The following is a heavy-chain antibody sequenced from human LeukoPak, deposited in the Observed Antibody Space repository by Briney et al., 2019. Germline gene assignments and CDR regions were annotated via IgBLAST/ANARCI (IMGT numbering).Heavy chain of an antibody. CDR1: GFTFNSYS. D-gene: IGHD2-15*01. CDR2: ISSGSSYI. Sequence: GGSLRLSCAASGFTFNSYSMNWVRQAPGKGLEWVSFISSGSSYIYYADSVKGRFTISRDNAKNSLYLQMNSLRAEDTAVYYCARDPGSFSSWPDDAFDIWGQGTMVTVSS. J-gene: IGHJ3*02. V-gene: IGHV3-21*01. CDR3: ARDPGSFSSWPDDAFDI.